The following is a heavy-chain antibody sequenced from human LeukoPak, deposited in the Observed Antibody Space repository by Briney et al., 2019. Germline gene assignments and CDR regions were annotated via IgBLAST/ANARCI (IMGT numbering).Heavy chain of an antibody. V-gene: IGHV3-48*03. CDR2: ISSSGSTI. CDR1: GFTFSSYE. Sequence: PGGSLRLSCTASGFTFSSYEMNWVRQAPGKGLEWVSYISSSGSTIYYADSVKGRFTISRDNAKNSLYLQMNSLRAEDTAIYFCARTDCSSTSCYSYYYYMDVWGKGTTVTISS. D-gene: IGHD2-2*01. CDR3: ARTDCSSTSCYSYYYYMDV. J-gene: IGHJ6*03.